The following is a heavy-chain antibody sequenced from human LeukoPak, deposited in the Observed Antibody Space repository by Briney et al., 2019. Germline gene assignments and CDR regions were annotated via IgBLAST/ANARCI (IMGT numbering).Heavy chain of an antibody. Sequence: PSETLSLTCAVSGYSISSGYYWGWIRQPPGKGLEWIGSIYHSGSTYYNPSLKSRVTISVDTCKNQFSLKLSSVTAADTAVYYCARRGYYYDSSGYYHDAFDIWGQGTMVTVSS. CDR1: GYSISSGYY. V-gene: IGHV4-38-2*01. D-gene: IGHD3-22*01. CDR2: IYHSGST. CDR3: ARRGYYYDSSGYYHDAFDI. J-gene: IGHJ3*02.